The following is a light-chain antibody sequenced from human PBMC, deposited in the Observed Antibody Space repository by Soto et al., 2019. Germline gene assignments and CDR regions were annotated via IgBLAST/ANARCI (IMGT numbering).Light chain of an antibody. V-gene: IGKV1-5*01. CDR2: DAS. Sequence: DIRLTQSPSTLSASVADRVTITCRASQSITARLAWYQQKPGKAPKLLIYDASILERGVPSRFGGSGSGTEFTLTISTLQPDDFATYYCQQYNNFSLTFGGGTKVDIK. J-gene: IGKJ4*01. CDR1: QSITAR. CDR3: QQYNNFSLT.